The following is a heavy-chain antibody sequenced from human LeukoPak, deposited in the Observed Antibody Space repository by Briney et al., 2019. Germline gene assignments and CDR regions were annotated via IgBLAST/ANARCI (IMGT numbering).Heavy chain of an antibody. J-gene: IGHJ4*02. D-gene: IGHD5-12*01. CDR3: ARLTYDERGSDLFDY. Sequence: SETLSLTCTVSGASVSTSPYYWSWIRQPPGKGLEYIGYISYRGSTDYNPSLNSRVTISVDTSENQFSLRLNYVTAADKAVYYCARLTYDERGSDLFDYWGQGTLVTVSS. V-gene: IGHV4-61*01. CDR2: ISYRGST. CDR1: GASVSTSPYY.